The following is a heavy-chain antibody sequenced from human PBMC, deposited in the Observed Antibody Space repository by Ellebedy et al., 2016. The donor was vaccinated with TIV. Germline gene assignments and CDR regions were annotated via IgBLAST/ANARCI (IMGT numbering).Heavy chain of an antibody. CDR3: AGETCSSSSCWVYYGMDV. V-gene: IGHV4-4*07. Sequence: SETLSLXXSVSGGSISSYIWSWIRQHAGQGLEWIGRIYTSGSTNYNPSLKSRVTMSVDTSKNQFSLKLSSVTAADTAVYYCAGETCSSSSCWVYYGMDVWGQGTTVTVSS. CDR2: IYTSGST. D-gene: IGHD2-2*01. CDR1: GGSISSYI. J-gene: IGHJ6*02.